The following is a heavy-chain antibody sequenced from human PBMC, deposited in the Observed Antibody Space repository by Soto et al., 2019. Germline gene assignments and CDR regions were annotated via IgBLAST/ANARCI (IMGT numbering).Heavy chain of an antibody. CDR3: ARGDGCGGNCFYGMDV. V-gene: IGHV4-59*01. J-gene: IGHJ6*02. CDR1: GGSIGSYY. D-gene: IGHD2-21*01. Sequence: QVQLQESGPGLVKPSETLSLTCTVSGGSIGSYYWSWLRQPPGKGLEWIGHIYYSGSTKYSPSLKSRVTISVDTSKNQFPLKLNSVTAADTAGYYCARGDGCGGNCFYGMDVWGQGTTVTVSS. CDR2: IYYSGST.